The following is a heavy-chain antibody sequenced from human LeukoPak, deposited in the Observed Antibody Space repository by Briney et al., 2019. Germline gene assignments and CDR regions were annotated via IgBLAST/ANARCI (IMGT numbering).Heavy chain of an antibody. CDR3: ARIGYSSSCFDY. V-gene: IGHV3-7*01. J-gene: IGHJ4*02. CDR2: IKEDGSVK. Sequence: GGSLRLSCAASGFTFNNYWMSWVRQAPGKGLEWVANIKEDGSVKYYVDSVKGRFTISRDNAKNSLYVQMNSLRAEDTAVYYCARIGYSSSCFDYWGQGILVTVSS. CDR1: GFTFNNYW. D-gene: IGHD6-13*01.